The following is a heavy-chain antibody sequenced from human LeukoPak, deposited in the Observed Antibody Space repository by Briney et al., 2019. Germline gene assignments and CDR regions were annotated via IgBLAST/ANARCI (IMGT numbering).Heavy chain of an antibody. CDR3: ARSPPGYSYGSSAGHYYFDY. J-gene: IGHJ4*02. CDR2: IIPIFGAA. Sequence: SVKVSCKASGGTFSSYAISWVRQAPGQGLEWMGGIIPIFGAANYAQKFQGRVTITADESTSTAYMELSSLRSEDTAVYYCARSPPGYSYGSSAGHYYFDYWGQGTLVTVSS. V-gene: IGHV1-69*13. D-gene: IGHD5-18*01. CDR1: GGTFSSYA.